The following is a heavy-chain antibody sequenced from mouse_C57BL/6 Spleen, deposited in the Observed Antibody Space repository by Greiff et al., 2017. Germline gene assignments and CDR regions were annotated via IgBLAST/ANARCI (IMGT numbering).Heavy chain of an antibody. D-gene: IGHD2-14*01. CDR2: IYPGDGDT. CDR1: GYAFSSYW. J-gene: IGHJ2*01. V-gene: IGHV1-80*01. Sequence: VQLVESGAELVKPGASVKISCKASGYAFSSYWMNWVKQRPGKGLEWIGQIYPGDGDTNYNGKFKGKATLTADKASSTAYMQLSSLTSEDSAVYFCARRGTYYFDYWGQGTTLTVSS. CDR3: ARRGTYYFDY.